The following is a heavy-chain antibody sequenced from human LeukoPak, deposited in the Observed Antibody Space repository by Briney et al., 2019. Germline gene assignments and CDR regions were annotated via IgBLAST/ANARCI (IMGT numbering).Heavy chain of an antibody. CDR3: ARGRQVMPIAITDNWFDP. CDR1: GYNFRSYD. J-gene: IGHJ5*02. V-gene: IGHV1-8*01. Sequence: ASVKVSCKASGYNFRSYDINWVRQATGQDLEWMGWVNPNRGTTGYAQKFQGRVTMTRNSSISTFYMELSSLTSEDTAVYYCARGRQVMPIAITDNWFDPWGQGTLVTVSS. CDR2: VNPNRGTT. D-gene: IGHD1-14*01.